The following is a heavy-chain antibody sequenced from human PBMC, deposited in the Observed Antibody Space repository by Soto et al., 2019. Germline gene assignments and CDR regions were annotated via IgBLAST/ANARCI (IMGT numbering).Heavy chain of an antibody. J-gene: IGHJ6*02. CDR1: AVSFSTGGVG. CDR2: IYWDDDK. CDR3: IQSRCGGDCLQSYASYYYYGMYG. D-gene: IGHD2-21*02. V-gene: IGHV2-5*02. Sequence: SGPTIVSPTHTLTLSISVAAVSFSTGGVGVGWIRQPPGKALEWLALIYWDDDKRYSPSLRSRLTITKDTSKNQVVLTMTNMDPVDTATYYCIQSRCGGDCLQSYASYYYYGMYGCGQGTTVPVSS.